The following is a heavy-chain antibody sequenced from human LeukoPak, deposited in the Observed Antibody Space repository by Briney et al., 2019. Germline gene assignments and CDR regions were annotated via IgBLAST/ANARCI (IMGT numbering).Heavy chain of an antibody. Sequence: PGGSRTLACAASGFTVASHYMSWVRQAAGKGLEWVSVIYSGGSAYYADSVKGGFTISRDNSKTTLYLQMNSLRAEDTAVYYCARVNWEAFDYWGQGTLVTVSS. V-gene: IGHV3-66*02. CDR3: ARVNWEAFDY. CDR2: IYSGGSA. CDR1: GFTVASHY. J-gene: IGHJ4*02. D-gene: IGHD7-27*01.